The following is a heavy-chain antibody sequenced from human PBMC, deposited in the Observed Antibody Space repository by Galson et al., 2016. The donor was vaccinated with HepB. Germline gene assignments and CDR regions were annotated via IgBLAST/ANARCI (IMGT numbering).Heavy chain of an antibody. Sequence: ETLSLTCAVSGGSFTNNNWWSWVRQPPGKGLEWIGEMYHSGYTNYNPSLKSRVTMSVDKSKNQFSLRLLAVTAADTAVYHCVRVWGKYFDYWGQGALVTVSS. CDR1: GGSFTNNNW. CDR2: MYHSGYT. D-gene: IGHD7-27*01. J-gene: IGHJ4*02. V-gene: IGHV4-4*02. CDR3: VRVWGKYFDY.